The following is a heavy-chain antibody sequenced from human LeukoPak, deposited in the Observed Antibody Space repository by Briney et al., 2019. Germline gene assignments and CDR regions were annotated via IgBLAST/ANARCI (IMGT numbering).Heavy chain of an antibody. CDR3: AKASRVIVVADAFDI. J-gene: IGHJ3*02. V-gene: IGHV3-23*01. D-gene: IGHD3-22*01. Sequence: PGGSLRLPCAASGFTFSSYAMSWVRQAPGKGLEWVSAISGSGGSTYYADSVKGRFTISRDNSKNTLYLQMNSLRAEDTAVYYCAKASRVIVVADAFDIWGQGTMVTVSS. CDR2: ISGSGGST. CDR1: GFTFSSYA.